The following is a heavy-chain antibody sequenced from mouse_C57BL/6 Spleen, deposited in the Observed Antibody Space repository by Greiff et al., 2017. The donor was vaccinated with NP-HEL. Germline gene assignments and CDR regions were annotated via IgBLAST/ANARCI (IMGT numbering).Heavy chain of an antibody. Sequence: QVQLQQSGAELARPGASVKLSCKASGYTFTSYGISWVKQRTGQGLEWIGEIYPRSGNTYYNEKFKGKATLTADKSSSTAYMELRSLTSEDSAVYFCAIITTVVARPLCFEVWGTGTTVTVSS. J-gene: IGHJ1*03. D-gene: IGHD1-1*01. CDR2: IYPRSGNT. V-gene: IGHV1-81*01. CDR3: AIITTVVARPLCFEV. CDR1: GYTFTSYG.